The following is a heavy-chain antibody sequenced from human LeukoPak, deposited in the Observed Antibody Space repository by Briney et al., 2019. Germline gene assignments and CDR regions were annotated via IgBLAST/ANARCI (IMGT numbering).Heavy chain of an antibody. CDR2: IYYCGST. D-gene: IGHD1-26*01. V-gene: IGHV4-59*12. CDR3: ARDIVGATIVPEGDV. Sequence: SETLSLTCTVSGGSISSYYWSWIRQPPGKGLEWIGYIYYCGSTNYNPSLKSRVTISVDTSKNQFSLKLSSVTAADTAVYYCARDIVGATIVPEGDVWGQGTTVTVSS. J-gene: IGHJ6*02. CDR1: GGSISSYY.